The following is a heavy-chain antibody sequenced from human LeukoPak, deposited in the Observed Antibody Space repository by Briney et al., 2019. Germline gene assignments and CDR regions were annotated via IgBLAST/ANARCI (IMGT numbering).Heavy chain of an antibody. CDR3: ARDPSPYYDFWSGSDWFDP. D-gene: IGHD3-3*01. Sequence: GRSLRLSCAASGFTFSSYGMHWVRQAPGKGLEWVAAILYDGSNKYYADSVKGRFTISRDNSKNSLYLQMNSLRAEDTAVYYCARDPSPYYDFWSGSDWFDPWGQGTLVTVSS. J-gene: IGHJ5*02. V-gene: IGHV3-30*03. CDR2: ILYDGSNK. CDR1: GFTFSSYG.